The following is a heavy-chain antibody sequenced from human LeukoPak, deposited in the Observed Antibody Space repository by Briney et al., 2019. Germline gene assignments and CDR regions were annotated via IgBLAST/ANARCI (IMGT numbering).Heavy chain of an antibody. CDR1: GGSFSGYY. CDR3: ARHYYGSGSYYNGVFSRQNNWFDP. CDR2: INHSGST. J-gene: IGHJ5*02. D-gene: IGHD3-10*01. V-gene: IGHV4-34*01. Sequence: SETLSLTCAVYGGSFSGYYWSWIRQPPGKGLEWIGEINHSGSTNYNPSLKSRVTISVDTSKNQFSLKLSSVTAADTAVYYCARHYYGSGSYYNGVFSRQNNWFDPWGQGTLVTVSS.